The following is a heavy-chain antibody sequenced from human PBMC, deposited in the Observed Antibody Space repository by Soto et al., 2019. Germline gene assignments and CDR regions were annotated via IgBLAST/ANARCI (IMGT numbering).Heavy chain of an antibody. J-gene: IGHJ6*02. D-gene: IGHD3-10*01. CDR1: GGTFSSYA. Sequence: SVKVSCKASGGTFSSYAISWVRQAPGQGLEWMGGIIPIFGTANYAQKFQGRVTITADESTSTAYMELSSLRSEDTAVYYCARDSLNGSGSYYLSYYYYGMDVWGQGTTVTVSS. CDR3: ARDSLNGSGSYYLSYYYYGMDV. CDR2: IIPIFGTA. V-gene: IGHV1-69*13.